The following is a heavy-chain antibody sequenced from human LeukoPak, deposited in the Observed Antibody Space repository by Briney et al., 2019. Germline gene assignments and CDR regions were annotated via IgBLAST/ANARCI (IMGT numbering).Heavy chain of an antibody. J-gene: IGHJ4*02. V-gene: IGHV3-30-3*01. CDR1: GFTFSSYA. CDR2: VSSDGGNK. Sequence: GRSLRLSCAASGFTFSSYAMHWVRQAPGKGLEWVAVVSSDGGNKYYADSVKGHFTISRDNSKSTLYLQMNSLRPEDTAVYYCARVGYYSSGPFSYFDYWGQGTLVTVSS. D-gene: IGHD3-10*01. CDR3: ARVGYYSSGPFSYFDY.